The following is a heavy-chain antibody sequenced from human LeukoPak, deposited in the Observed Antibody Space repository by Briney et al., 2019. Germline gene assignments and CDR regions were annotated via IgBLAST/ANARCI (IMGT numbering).Heavy chain of an antibody. CDR3: AKDDDDTTTVTTFDY. V-gene: IGHV3-9*01. Sequence: GGSLRLSCAASGFTFDDYAMHWVRQAPGKGLEWVSGISWNSGSIGYADSVKGRFTISRDNAKNSLYLQMNSLRAEDTALHYCAKDDDDTTTVTTFDYWGQGTLVTVSS. J-gene: IGHJ4*02. CDR2: ISWNSGSI. D-gene: IGHD4-17*01. CDR1: GFTFDDYA.